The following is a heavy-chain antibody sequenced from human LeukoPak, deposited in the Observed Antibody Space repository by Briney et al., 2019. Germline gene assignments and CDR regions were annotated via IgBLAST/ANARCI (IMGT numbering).Heavy chain of an antibody. D-gene: IGHD3-16*02. V-gene: IGHV4-59*01. CDR1: GGSFSGYY. CDR2: IYYSGST. J-gene: IGHJ2*01. Sequence: SETLSLTCAVYGGSFSGYYWSWIRQPPGKGLEWIGYIYYSGSTNYNPSLKSRVTISVDTSKNQFSLKLSSVTAADTAVYYCARVQTPYDYVWGSYRPDWYFDLWGRGTLVTVSS. CDR3: ARVQTPYDYVWGSYRPDWYFDL.